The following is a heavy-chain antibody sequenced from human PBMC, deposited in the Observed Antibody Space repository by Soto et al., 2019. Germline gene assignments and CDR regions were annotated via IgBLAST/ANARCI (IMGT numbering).Heavy chain of an antibody. V-gene: IGHV4-59*01. CDR2: IYYSGST. CDR1: CGSISSYY. J-gene: IGHJ4*02. CDR3: ARVLYYYDSSGYLDY. D-gene: IGHD3-22*01. Sequence: SETLSLTCTVSCGSISSYYWSWVRQPPGKGLEWIGYIYYSGSTNYNPSLKSRVTISVDTSKNQFSLKLSSVTAADTAVYYCARVLYYYDSSGYLDYWGQGTLVTVSS.